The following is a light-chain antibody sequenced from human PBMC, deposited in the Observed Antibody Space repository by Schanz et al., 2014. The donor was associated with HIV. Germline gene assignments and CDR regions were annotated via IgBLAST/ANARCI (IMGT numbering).Light chain of an antibody. V-gene: IGLV2-14*01. Sequence: QSVLTQPASVSGSPGQSITISCTGTSSDVGGYNYVSWYQQHPGKAPKLMIYDVSNRPSGVSNRFSGSKSGNTASLTISGLQSDDEANYYCSSYANTDTVLFGGGTKLTVL. CDR2: DVS. CDR1: SSDVGGYNY. J-gene: IGLJ2*01. CDR3: SSYANTDTVL.